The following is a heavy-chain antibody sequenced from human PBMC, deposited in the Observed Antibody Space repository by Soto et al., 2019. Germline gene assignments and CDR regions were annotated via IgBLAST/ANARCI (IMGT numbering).Heavy chain of an antibody. CDR1: GFSFSSYA. Sequence: LRLFCAASGFSFSSYAMSWVRQARGKGLGWGAGIRGSGGSTYGVDSVQGRFTGPTDNPKNMLDRQMNFLRGEDTDVYYCANTAIHWGGNSFDYWGQGTLVTVSS. CDR2: IRGSGGST. D-gene: IGHD2-21*02. V-gene: IGHV3-23*01. J-gene: IGHJ4*02. CDR3: ANTAIHWGGNSFDY.